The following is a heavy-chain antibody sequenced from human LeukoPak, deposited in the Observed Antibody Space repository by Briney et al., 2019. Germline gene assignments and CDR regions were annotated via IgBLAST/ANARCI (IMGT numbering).Heavy chain of an antibody. D-gene: IGHD6-13*01. CDR2: INPNSGGT. Sequence: GALVKVSCKASGYTFTGYYMHWVRQAPGQGLEWMGRINPNSGGTNYAQKFQGRVTMTRDTSISTAYMELSRLRSDDTAVYYCARSGIAAAGTPQGIYYYYYMDVWGKGTTVTVSS. J-gene: IGHJ6*03. V-gene: IGHV1-2*06. CDR3: ARSGIAAAGTPQGIYYYYYMDV. CDR1: GYTFTGYY.